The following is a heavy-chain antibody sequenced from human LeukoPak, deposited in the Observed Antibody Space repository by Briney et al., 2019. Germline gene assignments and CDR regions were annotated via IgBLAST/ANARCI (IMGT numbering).Heavy chain of an antibody. D-gene: IGHD1-26*01. CDR3: AREGLYSGSPVADY. V-gene: IGHV1-18*01. Sequence: ASVKVSCKASGYTFTSYGITWVRQAPGQGLEWMGWISAYNGNTNYARELQGRVTMTTDTSTSTAYMELRSLRSDDTAVYYCAREGLYSGSPVADYWGQGTLVTVSS. CDR2: ISAYNGNT. CDR1: GYTFTSYG. J-gene: IGHJ4*02.